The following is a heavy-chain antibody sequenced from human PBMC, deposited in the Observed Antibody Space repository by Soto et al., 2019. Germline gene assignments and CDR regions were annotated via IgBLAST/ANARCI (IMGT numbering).Heavy chain of an antibody. J-gene: IGHJ4*02. CDR1: GGSISSGCYY. CDR2: IYYSGTT. CDR3: AREALTGLGFLRPLVPDKRPYFDY. Sequence: SETLSLTCTVSGGSISSGCYYWSWIRQHPGKGLEWIGYIYYSGTTYYNPSLKSRVTISVDTSKNQFSLKLSSVTAADTAVYYCAREALTGLGFLRPLVPDKRPYFDYWGQGTLVTVSS. D-gene: IGHD2-15*01. V-gene: IGHV4-31*03.